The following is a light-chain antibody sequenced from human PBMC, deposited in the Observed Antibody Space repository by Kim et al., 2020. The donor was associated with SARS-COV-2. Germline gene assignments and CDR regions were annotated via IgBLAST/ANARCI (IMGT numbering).Light chain of an antibody. CDR2: GAS. V-gene: IGKV3-15*01. J-gene: IGKJ1*01. CDR1: QSVSSN. CDR3: QQYNNWRT. Sequence: EIVMTQSPATLSVSPGERATLSCRASQSVSSNLAWYQQKPGQAPRLLIYGASTRATGIPARFSGSGSGTEFTLTISSLQSEDFAVYYCQQYNNWRTFGQGNDLDIK.